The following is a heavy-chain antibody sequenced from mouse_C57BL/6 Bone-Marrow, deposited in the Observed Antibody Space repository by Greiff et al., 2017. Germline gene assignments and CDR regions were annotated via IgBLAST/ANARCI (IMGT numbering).Heavy chain of an antibody. J-gene: IGHJ2*01. CDR3: APMISYYFDY. V-gene: IGHV1-55*01. CDR2: IYPGSGST. CDR1: GYTFTSYW. D-gene: IGHD2-3*01. Sequence: VQLQQSGAELVKPGASVKMSCKASGYTFTSYWITWVKQRPGQGLEWIGDIYPGSGSTNYNEMFKSKATLTVDTSSSTAYMQLSSLTSEDSAVYCCAPMISYYFDYWGQGTTLTVSS.